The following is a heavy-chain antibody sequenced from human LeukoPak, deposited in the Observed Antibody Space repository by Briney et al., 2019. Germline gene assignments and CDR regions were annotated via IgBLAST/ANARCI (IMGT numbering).Heavy chain of an antibody. J-gene: IGHJ4*02. Sequence: GGSLRLSCAASGFTFSSYAMSWVRQAPGKGLEWVSAISGSGGSTYYADSVKGRFTISRDNSRNTLYLQMNSLRAEDTAVYYCAKVSGILYYFDYWGQGTLVTVSS. CDR2: ISGSGGST. CDR3: AKVSGILYYFDY. V-gene: IGHV3-23*01. CDR1: GFTFSSYA.